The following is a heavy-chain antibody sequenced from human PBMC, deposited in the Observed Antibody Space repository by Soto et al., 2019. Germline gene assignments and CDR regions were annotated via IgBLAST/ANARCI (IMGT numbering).Heavy chain of an antibody. D-gene: IGHD2-2*01. V-gene: IGHV1-69*01. CDR3: ARAPLGYCSSTSCYADYYYYGMDV. CDR2: IIPIFGTA. J-gene: IGHJ6*02. CDR1: GGTFSSYA. Sequence: QVQLVQSGAEVKKPGSSVKVSCKASGGTFSSYAISWVRQAPGQGLEWMGGIIPIFGTANYAQKFQGRVTITAHESTSTAYMELSSLRSEDTAVYYCARAPLGYCSSTSCYADYYYYGMDVWGQGTTVTVSS.